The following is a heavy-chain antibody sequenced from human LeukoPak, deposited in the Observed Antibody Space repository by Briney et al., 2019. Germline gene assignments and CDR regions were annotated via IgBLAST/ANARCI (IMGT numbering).Heavy chain of an antibody. CDR3: ARDAFTVGATGENWFDP. CDR1: GYTFTEYY. J-gene: IGHJ5*02. Sequence: GAAVKVSCKASGYTFTEYYRHWVRQAPGQGLEGMGRINPNSGAARCAQMFHGWVILTRDTSLTTVYMELSRLGSDDTAIYYCARDAFTVGATGENWFDPWGQGTLVTVSS. CDR2: INPNSGAA. V-gene: IGHV1-2*04. D-gene: IGHD1-26*01.